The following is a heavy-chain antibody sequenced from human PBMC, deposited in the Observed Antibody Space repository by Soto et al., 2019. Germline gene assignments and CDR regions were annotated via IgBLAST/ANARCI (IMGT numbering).Heavy chain of an antibody. D-gene: IGHD2-21*02. J-gene: IGHJ4*02. CDR3: TRGVAYCGGDCYPHY. CDR1: GFTFGDFT. Sequence: EVQLVDSGGGLVQPGRSLRLSCTGSGFTFGDFTLSWVRQAPGKGLEWVGFIRSKEYGGTTEYAASVRGRVTISRDDSKTIAYLQMNSLKIEDSGVYYCTRGVAYCGGDCYPHYWGQGALVTVSS. CDR2: IRSKEYGGTT. V-gene: IGHV3-49*04.